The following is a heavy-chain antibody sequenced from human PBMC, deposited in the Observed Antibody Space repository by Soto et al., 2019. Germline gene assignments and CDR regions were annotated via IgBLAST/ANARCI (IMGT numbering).Heavy chain of an antibody. Sequence: QVQVVESGGGVVQPGRSLRLSCAASGFTLSTYAMHWVRQAPGKGLEWRAVISYDGSRTHYAGSMEGRFTISRATSKNTLYLQMNSLRPEDTAVYFCGREQNSGYYRMADYWGQGTLVTVSS. V-gene: IGHV3-30-3*01. CDR3: GREQNSGYYRMADY. D-gene: IGHD3-22*01. CDR1: GFTLSTYA. J-gene: IGHJ4*02. CDR2: ISYDGSRT.